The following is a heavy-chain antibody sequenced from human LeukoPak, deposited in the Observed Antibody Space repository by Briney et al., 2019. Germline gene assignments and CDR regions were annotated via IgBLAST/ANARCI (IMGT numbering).Heavy chain of an antibody. Sequence: GGSLRLSCAASGFTFSSYAMHWVRQAPGKGLEWVAVISYDGSNKYYADSVKGRFTISRDNSKNTLYLQMSSLRAEDTAVYYCARENYDSSGYPAGYFDYWGQGTLVTVSS. CDR1: GFTFSSYA. V-gene: IGHV3-30-3*01. D-gene: IGHD3-22*01. CDR3: ARENYDSSGYPAGYFDY. CDR2: ISYDGSNK. J-gene: IGHJ4*02.